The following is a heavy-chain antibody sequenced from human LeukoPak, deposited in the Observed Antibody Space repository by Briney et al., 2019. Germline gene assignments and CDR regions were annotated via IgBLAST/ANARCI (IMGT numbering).Heavy chain of an antibody. Sequence: SETLSLTCAVYGGSFSGYYWSWIRQPPGKGLEWIGEINHSGSTNYNPSLKSRVTISVDTSKNQFSLKLSSVTAADTAVYYCARMVVVAATSRFDYWGQGTLVTVSS. CDR3: ARMVVVAATSRFDY. CDR2: INHSGST. V-gene: IGHV4-34*01. J-gene: IGHJ4*02. D-gene: IGHD2-15*01. CDR1: GGSFSGYY.